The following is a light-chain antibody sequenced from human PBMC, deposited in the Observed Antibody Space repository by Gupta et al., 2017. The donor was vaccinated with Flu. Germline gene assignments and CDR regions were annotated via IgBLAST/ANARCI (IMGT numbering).Light chain of an antibody. CDR1: SSDIVAYNF. V-gene: IGLV2-14*01. CDR3: TSYTSTTALHWV. CDR2: EVS. J-gene: IGLJ3*02. Sequence: QSALTQPASMSGSPGQSITISCIGTSSDIVAYNFVTWYQQRPGKAPRLIIYEVSNRPSGTSDRFSGSKSGNAASLTISGLQAEDEADYYCTSYTSTTALHWVFGGGTRLTVL.